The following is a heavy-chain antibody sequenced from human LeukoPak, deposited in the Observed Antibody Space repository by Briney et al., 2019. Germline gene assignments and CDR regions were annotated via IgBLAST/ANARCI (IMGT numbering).Heavy chain of an antibody. Sequence: GASVKVSCKASGYTFTGYYMHWVRQAPGQGLEWMGWINPNSAGTNYAQSFQGRVTMTRDTSINTAYMELSRLKSDDTAIYYCARESGLRGGGFDPWGQGTLVTVSS. V-gene: IGHV1-2*02. D-gene: IGHD5-12*01. CDR1: GYTFTGYY. CDR2: INPNSAGT. CDR3: ARESGLRGGGFDP. J-gene: IGHJ5*02.